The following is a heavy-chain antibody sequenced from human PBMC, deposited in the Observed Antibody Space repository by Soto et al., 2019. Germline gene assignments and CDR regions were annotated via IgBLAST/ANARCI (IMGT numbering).Heavy chain of an antibody. J-gene: IGHJ4*02. D-gene: IGHD5-12*01. Sequence: QLQLQESGPGLVKPSETLSLTCTVSGGSISSSSYYWGWIRQPPGKGLEWIGSIYYSGSTYYNPSLESRVTISVDTSKNQFSLKLSSVTAADTAVYYCARRFRKRDGYNQYYFDYWGQGTLVTVSS. V-gene: IGHV4-39*01. CDR1: GGSISSSSYY. CDR3: ARRFRKRDGYNQYYFDY. CDR2: IYYSGST.